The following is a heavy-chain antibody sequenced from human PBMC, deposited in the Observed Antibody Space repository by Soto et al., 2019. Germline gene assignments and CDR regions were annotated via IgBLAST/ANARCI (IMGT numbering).Heavy chain of an antibody. CDR3: ASRPWFDP. V-gene: IGHV3-30*03. Sequence: GGSLRLSCAASGFTFSSYGMHWVRQAPGKGLEWVAVISYDGSNKYYADSVKGRFTISRDISKNTLYLQMNSLRAEDTAVYYCASRPWFDPWGQGTLVTVSS. CDR1: GFTFSSYG. CDR2: ISYDGSNK. D-gene: IGHD6-6*01. J-gene: IGHJ5*02.